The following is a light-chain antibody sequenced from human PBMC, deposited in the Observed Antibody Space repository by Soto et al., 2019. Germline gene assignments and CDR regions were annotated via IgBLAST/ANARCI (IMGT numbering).Light chain of an antibody. CDR1: QSVSSN. J-gene: IGKJ1*01. CDR3: QQYNNWPKT. Sequence: EIVMTQSPATLSVSPGERATLSCRASQSVSSNLAWYQQKPGQAPRLLIYGASTRATGIPARFSGSGSGTEITLTISSLQSEDFAVYYCQQYNNWPKTFGKGTKVDIK. V-gene: IGKV3-15*01. CDR2: GAS.